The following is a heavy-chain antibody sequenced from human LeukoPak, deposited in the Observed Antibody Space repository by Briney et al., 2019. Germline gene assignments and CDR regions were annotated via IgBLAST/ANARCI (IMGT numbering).Heavy chain of an antibody. Sequence: SETLSLTCTVSGGSISSYHWSWIRQPPGKGLEWIGYIYYSGSTNYNPSLKSRVTISVDTSKNQFSLKLSSVTAADTAVYYCARGGSSSWYPDDYWGQGTLVTVSS. CDR1: GGSISSYH. CDR3: ARGGSSSWYPDDY. D-gene: IGHD6-13*01. J-gene: IGHJ4*02. CDR2: IYYSGST. V-gene: IGHV4-59*01.